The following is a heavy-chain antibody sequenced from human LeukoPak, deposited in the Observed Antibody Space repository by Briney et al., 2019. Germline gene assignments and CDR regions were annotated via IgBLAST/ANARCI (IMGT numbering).Heavy chain of an antibody. CDR2: IYYSGST. Sequence: ASETLSLTWTVSGGSISSYYWSWIRQPPGKGLEWIGYIYYSGSTNYNPSLKSRVTISVDTSKNQFSLKLSSVTAADTAVYYCARVESLWFGELPPYFDYWGQGTLVTVSS. D-gene: IGHD3-10*01. J-gene: IGHJ4*02. CDR1: GGSISSYY. V-gene: IGHV4-59*01. CDR3: ARVESLWFGELPPYFDY.